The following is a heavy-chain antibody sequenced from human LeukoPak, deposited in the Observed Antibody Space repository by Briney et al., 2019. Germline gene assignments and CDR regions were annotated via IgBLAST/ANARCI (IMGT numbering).Heavy chain of an antibody. J-gene: IGHJ6*02. D-gene: IGHD2-21*02. CDR3: ARDSRAYCGGDCYSYYYYYGMDV. V-gene: IGHV1-46*01. Sequence: GASVKVSCKASGYTFTSYYMHWVRQAPGQGLEWMGIINPSGGSTSYAQKFQGRVTMTRDTSTSTVYMELSSLRSEDTAVYYCARDSRAYCGGDCYSYYYYYGMDVWGQGTTVTVSS. CDR2: INPSGGST. CDR1: GYTFTSYY.